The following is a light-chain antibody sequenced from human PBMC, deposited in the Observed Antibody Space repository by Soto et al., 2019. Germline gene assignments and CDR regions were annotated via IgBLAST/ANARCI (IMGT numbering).Light chain of an antibody. Sequence: QSVLTQSPSMSGAPGQRVTISCTGSSSNIGAGYDVHWYQQLPGTAPKLLIYGNTNRPSGVPDRFSGSKSGTSASLAITGVQAEDEADYYCQSYDSSLSASVFGGGTKLTVL. CDR3: QSYDSSLSASV. J-gene: IGLJ2*01. V-gene: IGLV1-40*01. CDR2: GNT. CDR1: SSNIGAGYD.